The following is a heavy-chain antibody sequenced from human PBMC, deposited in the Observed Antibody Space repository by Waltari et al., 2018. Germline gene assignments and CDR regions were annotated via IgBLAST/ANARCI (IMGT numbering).Heavy chain of an antibody. V-gene: IGHV4-34*01. CDR2: INHSGST. Sequence: QVQLQQWGAGLLKPSETLSLTCAVYGGSFSGYYWSWIRQPPGKGLEWIGEINHSGSTTYNPPRKSLVTVSVDTSKHQFSLKLSSVTAADTAVYYCARDRRVVPAATFYYYYYMDVWGKGTTVTVSS. CDR1: GGSFSGYY. J-gene: IGHJ6*03. D-gene: IGHD2-2*01. CDR3: ARDRRVVPAATFYYYYYMDV.